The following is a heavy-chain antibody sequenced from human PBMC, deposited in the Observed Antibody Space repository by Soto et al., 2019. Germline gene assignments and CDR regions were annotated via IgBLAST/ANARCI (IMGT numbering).Heavy chain of an antibody. CDR1: GGSISSYY. CDR3: ARLGNYEPQHFDY. V-gene: IGHV4-59*08. CDR2: IYYSGST. D-gene: IGHD4-4*01. Sequence: SETLSLTCTVSGGSISSYYWSWIRQPPGKGLEWIGYIYYSGSTNYNPSLKSRVTISVDTSKNQFSLKLSSVTAADTAVYYCARLGNYEPQHFDYWGQGTLVTVSS. J-gene: IGHJ4*02.